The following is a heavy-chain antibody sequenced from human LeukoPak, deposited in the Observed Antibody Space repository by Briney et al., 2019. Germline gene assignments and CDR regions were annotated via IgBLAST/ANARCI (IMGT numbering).Heavy chain of an antibody. CDR2: IYSSGST. CDR1: GGSISSSY. V-gene: IGHV4-4*07. CDR3: VRDLDWNYADY. D-gene: IGHD1-7*01. J-gene: IGHJ4*02. Sequence: SETLSLTCSVSGGSISSSYWSWIRQPAGKGLEWIGRIYSSGSTNYNPSLKSRVTMSVDSSKKQFSLILISVTAADTAVYYCVRDLDWNYADYWGQGTLVTVSS.